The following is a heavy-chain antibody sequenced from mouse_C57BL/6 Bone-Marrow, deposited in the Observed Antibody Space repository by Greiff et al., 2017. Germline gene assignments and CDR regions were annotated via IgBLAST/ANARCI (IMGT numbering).Heavy chain of an antibody. V-gene: IGHV1-69*01. D-gene: IGHD2-10*02. CDR3: ASRRYGNYYIDY. CDR1: GYTFTSYW. CDR2: IDPSDSYT. Sequence: VQLQQPGAELVMPGASVKLSCKASGYTFTSYWMHWVKQRPGQGLEWIGEIDPSDSYTNYNQKFKGKSTLTVDKSSSTAYMQLSSLTSEDSAVDYYASRRYGNYYIDYWVQGTTLTVSS. J-gene: IGHJ2*01.